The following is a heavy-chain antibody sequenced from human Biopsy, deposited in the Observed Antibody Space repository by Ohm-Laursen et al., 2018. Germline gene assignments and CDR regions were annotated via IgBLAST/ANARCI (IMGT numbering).Heavy chain of an antibody. CDR1: GDSISTSTTYY. J-gene: IGHJ5*02. V-gene: IGHV4-39*01. Sequence: GTLSLTCTVSGDSISTSTTYYWAWLRQPPGKGLEWIGSIYNSETTFYNPSLRSRVAISVDTSTNQFSLKVSSVTAADTALYYCARHPTGFWFDPWGHGTPVTVSS. CDR2: IYNSETT. CDR3: ARHPTGFWFDP.